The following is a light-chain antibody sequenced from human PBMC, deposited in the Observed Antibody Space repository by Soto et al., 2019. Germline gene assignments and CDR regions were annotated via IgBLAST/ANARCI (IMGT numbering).Light chain of an antibody. Sequence: EIVMTQSPATLSVSPGERATLSCRASQSVSSKLAWYQQKPGQAPRLLIYGASTRSTGIPARFRGSGSGTEFTLTISSLQSVDFAVYYCQQYNNWPPVTFGGGTKVEIK. CDR3: QQYNNWPPVT. V-gene: IGKV3-15*01. CDR1: QSVSSK. J-gene: IGKJ4*01. CDR2: GAS.